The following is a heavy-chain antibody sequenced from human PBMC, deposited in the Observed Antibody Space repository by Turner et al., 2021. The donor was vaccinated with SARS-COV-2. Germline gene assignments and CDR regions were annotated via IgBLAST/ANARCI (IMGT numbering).Heavy chain of an antibody. V-gene: IGHV3-30*18. Sequence: QVQLVESGGGVVQPGRSLSLSCAASRFTFSSFDMHWVRQAPGKGREWVAFMSFDGSNTHYTDSVKGRFTISRDSSKNTLYLQMASLRTEDTAVYYCSKEGAENYYFDCWGQGTLVTVSS. D-gene: IGHD1-7*01. J-gene: IGHJ4*02. CDR3: SKEGAENYYFDC. CDR2: MSFDGSNT. CDR1: RFTFSSFD.